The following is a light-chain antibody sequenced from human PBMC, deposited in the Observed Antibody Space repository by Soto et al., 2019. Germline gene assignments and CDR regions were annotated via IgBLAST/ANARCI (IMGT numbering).Light chain of an antibody. CDR3: CSYAGSYRYV. V-gene: IGLV2-11*01. CDR2: DVS. J-gene: IGLJ1*01. Sequence: QSVLTQPRSVSGSPGQSVTISCTGTSSDVGGYNYVSWYQQHPGKAPKLMIYDVSKRPSGVPDRFSGSKSDNTASLTISGLQAEDEADYYCCSYAGSYRYVFGTGTKLTVL. CDR1: SSDVGGYNY.